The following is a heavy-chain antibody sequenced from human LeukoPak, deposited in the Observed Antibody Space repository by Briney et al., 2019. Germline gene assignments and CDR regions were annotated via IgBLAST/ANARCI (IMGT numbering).Heavy chain of an antibody. CDR1: GFTFSSYG. CDR3: AKVAAADHNWFDP. V-gene: IGHV3-30*18. CDR2: ISYDGSNK. Sequence: GGSLRLSCAASGFTFSSYGMHWVRQAPGKGLEWVAVISYDGSNKYYADSVKGRFTISRDNSKNTLYLQMNSLRAEVTAVYYCAKVAAADHNWFDPWGQGTLVTVSS. D-gene: IGHD6-13*01. J-gene: IGHJ5*02.